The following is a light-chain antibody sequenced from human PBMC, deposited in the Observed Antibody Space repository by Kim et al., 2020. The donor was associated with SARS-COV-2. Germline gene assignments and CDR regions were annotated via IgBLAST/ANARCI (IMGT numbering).Light chain of an antibody. Sequence: AAGGDRVTITCRASQYLPMRLAWYQQKPGKAPKVLISKASTLESGVPSTFSGSGSGTDFTLTISSLQPDDFATYYCQQYDTHPWTFGQGTKVDIK. J-gene: IGKJ1*01. V-gene: IGKV1-5*03. CDR3: QQYDTHPWT. CDR1: QYLPMR. CDR2: KAS.